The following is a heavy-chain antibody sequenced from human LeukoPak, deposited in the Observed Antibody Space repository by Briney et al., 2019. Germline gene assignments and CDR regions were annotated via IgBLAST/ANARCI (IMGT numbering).Heavy chain of an antibody. CDR1: GFTVSGNY. D-gene: IGHD4-23*01. CDR3: ARRAGGYSHPYDY. J-gene: IGHJ4*02. CDR2: IYSDDTT. V-gene: IGHV3-53*01. Sequence: HAGGSLRLSCAVSGFTVSGNYMSWIRQAPGKGLEWVSLIYSDDTTLYADSVKGRFTISRDISKNTLYLQMSSLRAEDTAVYYCARRAGGYSHPYDYWGQGVLVTVFS.